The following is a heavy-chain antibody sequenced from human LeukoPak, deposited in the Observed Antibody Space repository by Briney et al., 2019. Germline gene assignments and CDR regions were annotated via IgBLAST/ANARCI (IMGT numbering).Heavy chain of an antibody. V-gene: IGHV3-23*01. CDR1: GFIFNNYG. Sequence: GGSLRRSCAASGFIFNNYGLIWVRQAPGKGLEWVSAISNDGGGTNYADFVKGRFTISRDNSKNTLFLQMNSPRAEDTALYYCAKGSSGYFVDLWGQGTLVTVSS. J-gene: IGHJ5*02. D-gene: IGHD3-22*01. CDR3: AKGSSGYFVDL. CDR2: ISNDGGGT.